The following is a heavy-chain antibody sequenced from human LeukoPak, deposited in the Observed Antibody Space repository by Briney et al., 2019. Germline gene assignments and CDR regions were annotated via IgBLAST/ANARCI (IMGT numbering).Heavy chain of an antibody. J-gene: IGHJ4*02. CDR1: GGSFSGYY. D-gene: IGHD4-17*01. V-gene: IGHV4-34*01. CDR3: AGAPLPSTVTRVYGY. Sequence: SETLSLTCAAYGGSFSGYYWSWIRQPPGKGLEWIGEINHSGSTNYNPSLKSRVTISVDTSKNQFSLKLSSVTAADTAVYYCAGAPLPSTVTRVYGYWGQGTLVTVSS. CDR2: INHSGST.